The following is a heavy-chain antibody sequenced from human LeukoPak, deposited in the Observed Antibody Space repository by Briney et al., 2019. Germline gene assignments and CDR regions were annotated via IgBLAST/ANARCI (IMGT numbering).Heavy chain of an antibody. J-gene: IGHJ4*02. CDR3: ARRNVYSSSWDYFDY. D-gene: IGHD6-13*01. Sequence: SETLSLTCTVSGDSISSYYWSWIRQPPGKGLEWIGYIYYSGSTNYNPSLKSRVTILVDTSKNQFSLKLSSVTAADTAVYYCARRNVYSSSWDYFDYWGQGTLVTVSS. V-gene: IGHV4-59*08. CDR1: GDSISSYY. CDR2: IYYSGST.